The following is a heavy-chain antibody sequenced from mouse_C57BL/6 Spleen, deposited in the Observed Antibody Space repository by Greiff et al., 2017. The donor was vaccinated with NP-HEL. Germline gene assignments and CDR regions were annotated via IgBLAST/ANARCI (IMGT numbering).Heavy chain of an antibody. CDR2: IYPGSGST. CDR3: ARRGVYYGSSYVGYFDV. D-gene: IGHD1-1*01. J-gene: IGHJ1*03. Sequence: QVQLQQPGAELVKPGASVKMSCKASGYTFTSYWITWVKQRPGQGLEWIGDIYPGSGSTNYNEKFKSKATLTVDTSSSTAYMQLSSLTSEDSAVYYCARRGVYYGSSYVGYFDVWGTGTTVTVSS. CDR1: GYTFTSYW. V-gene: IGHV1-55*01.